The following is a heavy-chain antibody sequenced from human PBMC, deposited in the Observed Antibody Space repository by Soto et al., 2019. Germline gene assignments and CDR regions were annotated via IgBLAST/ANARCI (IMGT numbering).Heavy chain of an antibody. V-gene: IGHV4-61*01. CDR2: IPNNGSP. D-gene: IGHD7-27*01. CDR1: GGSVRTGSYH. Sequence: QVQLQESGPGRAKPSETLSLTCSVSGGSVRTGSYHWSWIRQPPGKGLEWIGFIPNNGSPDYNPSLQSRVVVSIDRSKNQFSLKVNSVTAADTAVYFCARIGWGGDSWGQGTLVTVSS. CDR3: ARIGWGGDS. J-gene: IGHJ4*02.